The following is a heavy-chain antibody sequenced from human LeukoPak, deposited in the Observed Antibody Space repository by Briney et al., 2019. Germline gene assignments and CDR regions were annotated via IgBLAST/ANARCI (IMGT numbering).Heavy chain of an antibody. D-gene: IGHD3-22*01. CDR2: INAGNGNT. V-gene: IGHV1-3*01. Sequence: ASVKVSCKASGYTFAKYAIHWVRQAPGQRLEWMGWINAGNGNTRYSQKFQGGVTITRDTSATTAYMELSSLRSEDTAVYCCARDTYYDRSGYYYTGMDVWGQGTTVTVSS. J-gene: IGHJ6*02. CDR1: GYTFAKYA. CDR3: ARDTYYDRSGYYYTGMDV.